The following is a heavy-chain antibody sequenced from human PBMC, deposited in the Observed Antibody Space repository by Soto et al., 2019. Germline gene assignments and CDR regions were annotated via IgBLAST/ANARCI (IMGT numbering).Heavy chain of an antibody. CDR1: GFTFSSTG. Sequence: QVQLVESGGGVVQPGGALRLSCAASGFTFSSTGMHWVRQAPGKGLEWVAVISHDGANKYYGDSVKGRFTISRDNSKNTLYLQMNSLRADDTAVYYCAKDWGIAVAAHWGQGTLVTVSS. V-gene: IGHV3-30*18. J-gene: IGHJ4*02. CDR2: ISHDGANK. D-gene: IGHD6-19*01. CDR3: AKDWGIAVAAH.